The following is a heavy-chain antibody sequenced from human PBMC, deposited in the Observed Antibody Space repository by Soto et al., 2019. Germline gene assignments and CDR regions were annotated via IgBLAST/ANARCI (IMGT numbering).Heavy chain of an antibody. CDR3: ARAMVRGIIVGAFDI. D-gene: IGHD3-10*01. Sequence: EVQLVESGGGLVKPGGSLRLSCAASGFTFSSYSMSWVRQAPGTGLEWVSSISSRSSYIYYADSVRGRFTISRDNAKNSLYLQMNSLRAEDTAVYYCARAMVRGIIVGAFDIWGQGTMVTVSS. CDR2: ISSRSSYI. CDR1: GFTFSSYS. J-gene: IGHJ3*02. V-gene: IGHV3-21*01.